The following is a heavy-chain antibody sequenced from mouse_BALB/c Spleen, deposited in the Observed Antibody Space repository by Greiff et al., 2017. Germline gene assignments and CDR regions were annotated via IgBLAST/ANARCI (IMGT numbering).Heavy chain of an antibody. V-gene: IGHV5-6-5*01. D-gene: IGHD2-4*01. CDR2: ISSGGST. CDR1: GFTFSSYA. J-gene: IGHJ2*01. CDR3: ARGYDYDDAYFDY. Sequence: EVKLMESGGGLVKPGGSLKLSCAASGFTFSSYAMSWVRQTPEKRLEWVASISSGGSTYYPDSVKGRFTISRDNARNILYLQMSSLRSEDTAMYYCARGYDYDDAYFDYWGQGTTLTVSS.